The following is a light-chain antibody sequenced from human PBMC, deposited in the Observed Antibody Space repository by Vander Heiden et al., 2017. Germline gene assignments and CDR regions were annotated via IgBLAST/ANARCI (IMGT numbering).Light chain of an antibody. CDR3: QSADSSGTYV. Sequence: SYELTQPPSVSVSPGQTARITCSGDALPNQYAYWYQQKPGQAPVLVIHKDRERPSGIPERCSGSSSRTTVTLTISGVQAEDEADYYCQSADSSGTYVFGTGTKVTVL. J-gene: IGLJ1*01. CDR2: KDR. CDR1: ALPNQY. V-gene: IGLV3-25*03.